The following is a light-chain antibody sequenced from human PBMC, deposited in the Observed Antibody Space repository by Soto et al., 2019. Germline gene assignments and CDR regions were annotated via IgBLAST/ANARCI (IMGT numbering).Light chain of an antibody. V-gene: IGLV1-40*01. CDR1: SSNIGAGYD. J-gene: IGLJ3*02. Sequence: QSALTQPPSVSGAPGQRVTISCTGSSSNIGAGYDVHWYQQSPGTAPKFLIYHNTDRPSGVPDRFSGSKSGTSASLAIAGLQAEDEADYYCQSYDSGLSAWVFGGGTKLTVL. CDR3: QSYDSGLSAWV. CDR2: HNT.